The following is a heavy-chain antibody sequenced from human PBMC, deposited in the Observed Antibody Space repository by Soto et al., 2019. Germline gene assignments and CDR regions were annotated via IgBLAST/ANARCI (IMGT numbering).Heavy chain of an antibody. J-gene: IGHJ4*02. D-gene: IGHD2-2*01. CDR2: IYHSGST. CDR1: GGSISSSNW. Sequence: QVQLQESGPGLVKPSGTLSLTCAVSGGSISSSNWWSWVRQPPGKGLEWIGEIYHSGSTNYNPSLKRRVTISVDKTKNPYTLKVSSVTAADTAVYYCARATGMPPFDYWGQATLVTVSS. CDR3: ARATGMPPFDY. V-gene: IGHV4-4*02.